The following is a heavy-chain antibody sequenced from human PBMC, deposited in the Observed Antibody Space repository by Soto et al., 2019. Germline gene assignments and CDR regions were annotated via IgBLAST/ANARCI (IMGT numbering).Heavy chain of an antibody. CDR2: IDPSDSYT. D-gene: IGHD2-2*01. Sequence: PGESLKISCKGPGYSFTSYWLSWVRQMPGKGLEWMGRIDPSDSYTNYSQSFQGHVTISADKSISTAYLQWSSLKASDTAMYYCARLVVVPASSYYYYYGMDVWGQGTTVTVSS. CDR1: GYSFTSYW. J-gene: IGHJ6*02. CDR3: ARLVVVPASSYYYYYGMDV. V-gene: IGHV5-10-1*01.